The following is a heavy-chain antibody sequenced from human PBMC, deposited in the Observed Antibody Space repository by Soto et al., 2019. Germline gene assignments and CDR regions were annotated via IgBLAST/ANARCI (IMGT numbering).Heavy chain of an antibody. CDR1: GFSFISYA. CDR3: PKGGVRFLEWLGDV. Sequence: DVQLLESGGGLVQPGKSLRLSCAASGFSFISYAMSWVRQVPGKRLEWVSSISDSGGRTFYAESVEGRFTISRDDSTSTVFLEMKRLRGEGQGIYYCPKGGVRFLEWLGDVWGQGTTVTVSS. D-gene: IGHD3-3*01. CDR2: ISDSGGRT. V-gene: IGHV3-23*01. J-gene: IGHJ6*02.